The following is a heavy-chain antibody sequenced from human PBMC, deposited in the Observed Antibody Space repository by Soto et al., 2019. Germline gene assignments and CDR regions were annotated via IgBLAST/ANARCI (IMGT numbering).Heavy chain of an antibody. V-gene: IGHV2-5*02. CDR3: AHAGDYDLLTFDH. CDR1: GFSLTTYDMG. Sequence: QITLKESGPTLVRPAQTLTLTCAFSGFSLTTYDMGVAWIRQPPGKALEWLALIYWDDDKRYSPSLKDRLAISKDTSRNQVVLTITNMDPGDTATYFCAHAGDYDLLTFDHWGPGTLVNVSS. CDR2: IYWDDDK. D-gene: IGHD4-17*01. J-gene: IGHJ4*02.